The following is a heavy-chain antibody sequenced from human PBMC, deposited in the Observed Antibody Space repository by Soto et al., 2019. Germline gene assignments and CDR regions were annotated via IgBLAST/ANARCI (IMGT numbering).Heavy chain of an antibody. D-gene: IGHD3-22*01. J-gene: IGHJ5*02. CDR1: GGSISNSRFY. CDR2: IYHTGNA. CDR3: ARDFFDSSDYTTNWFDP. Sequence: PSETLSLTCSVSGGSISNSRFYWAWIRQPPGEGLEWIGSIYHTGNAYCNPSLKSRVTISVDTSKNQFSLKLTSVTAADAALYYCARDFFDSSDYTTNWFDPWGQGTLVTVSS. V-gene: IGHV4-39*01.